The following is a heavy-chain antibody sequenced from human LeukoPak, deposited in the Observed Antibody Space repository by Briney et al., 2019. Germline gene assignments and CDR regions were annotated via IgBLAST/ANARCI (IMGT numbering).Heavy chain of an antibody. J-gene: IGHJ6*03. CDR3: ARDIRGYCTNGVCYKSYYYYMDV. D-gene: IGHD2-8*01. CDR1: GGSISSGSYS. Sequence: SETLSLTCAVSGGSISSGSYSRSWIRQPPGKGLEWLGYIYPRGSTYYNPSLKSRVILSLDKSANQFSLNLSSVTAADTAVYYCARDIRGYCTNGVCYKSYYYYMDVWGKGTTVTVSS. CDR2: IYPRGST. V-gene: IGHV4-30-2*01.